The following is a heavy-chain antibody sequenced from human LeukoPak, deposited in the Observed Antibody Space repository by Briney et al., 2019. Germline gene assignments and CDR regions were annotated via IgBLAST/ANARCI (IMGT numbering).Heavy chain of an antibody. CDR3: ARASGSPKEGSYYYYMDV. CDR1: GGSISSYY. J-gene: IGHJ6*03. CDR2: IYTSGST. V-gene: IGHV4-4*07. D-gene: IGHD1-26*01. Sequence: SETLSLTCTVSGGSISSYYWSWIRQPAGKGLEWIGRIYTSGSTNYNPSLKSRVTMSVDTSKNQFSLKLSSVTAADTAVYYCARASGSPKEGSYYYYMDVWGNGTTVTVSS.